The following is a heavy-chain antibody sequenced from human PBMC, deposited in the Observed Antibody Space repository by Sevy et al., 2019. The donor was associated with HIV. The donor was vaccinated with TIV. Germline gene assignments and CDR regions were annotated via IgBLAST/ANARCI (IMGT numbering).Heavy chain of an antibody. J-gene: IGHJ4*02. D-gene: IGHD2-15*01. CDR2: ISGSGGST. V-gene: IGHV3-23*01. CDR3: AKPMVLVVVVADFDY. CDR1: GFTFSSYA. Sequence: GGSLRLSCAASGFTFSSYAMSWVRQAPGKGLEWVSAISGSGGSTYYVDSVKGRFTISRDNSKNTLYLQMNSLRAEDTAVYYCAKPMVLVVVVADFDYWGQGTLVTVSS.